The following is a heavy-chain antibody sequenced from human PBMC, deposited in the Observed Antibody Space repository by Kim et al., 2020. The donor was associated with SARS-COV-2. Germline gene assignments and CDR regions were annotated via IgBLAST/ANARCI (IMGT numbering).Heavy chain of an antibody. D-gene: IGHD2-21*02. CDR1: GFTLRNYA. V-gene: IGHV3-23*01. CDR2: ISASGDTT. Sequence: GGSLRLSCAASGFTLRNYAMSWVRQAPGKGLQWVSAISASGDTTYYADSVKGRFTVSRDNSEDKLYLQMNSRRAEDTAVYYCAEHMVVVTAIYDYWGQGTLVTVSS. CDR3: AEHMVVVTAIYDY. J-gene: IGHJ4*02.